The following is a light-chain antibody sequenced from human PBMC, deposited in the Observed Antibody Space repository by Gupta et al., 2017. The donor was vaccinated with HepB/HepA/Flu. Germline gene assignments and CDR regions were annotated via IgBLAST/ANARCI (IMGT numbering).Light chain of an antibody. V-gene: IGKV2-28*01. J-gene: IGKJ4*01. Sequence: DIVMTQSPLSLPVTPGEPASISCRSSQSLLDSNGYNFLDWYLQKPGQSPQLLIYLGSNQASGVPDRFSCSGSGTDFTLKISRVEAEDVGVYYCMQALQTPLTFGGGTKVEIK. CDR3: MQALQTPLT. CDR2: LGS. CDR1: QSLLDSNGYNF.